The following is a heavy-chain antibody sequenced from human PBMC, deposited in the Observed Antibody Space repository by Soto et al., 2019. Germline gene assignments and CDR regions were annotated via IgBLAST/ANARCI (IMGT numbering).Heavy chain of an antibody. V-gene: IGHV1-2*04. J-gene: IGHJ6*02. Sequence: ASVKVSCKASGYTFTGYYMHWVRQAPGQGLEWMGWINPNSGGTNYAQKFQGWVTMTRDTSISTAYMELSRLRSDDTAVYYCARAAAARTYYYYGMDVWGQGTMVTVSS. CDR3: ARAAAARTYYYYGMDV. D-gene: IGHD6-13*01. CDR1: GYTFTGYY. CDR2: INPNSGGT.